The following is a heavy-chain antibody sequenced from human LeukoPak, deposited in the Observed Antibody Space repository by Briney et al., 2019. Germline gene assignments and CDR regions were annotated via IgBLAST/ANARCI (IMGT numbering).Heavy chain of an antibody. Sequence: GGSLRLSCAASGFTFSSYAMHWVRQAPGKGLEWVAVISYDGSNKYYADSVKGRFTISRDNSKNTLYLQMNSLRAEDTAVYYCVRDRSGSYPYYFDFWGQGSLLTASS. D-gene: IGHD1-26*01. J-gene: IGHJ4*02. CDR2: ISYDGSNK. CDR1: GFTFSSYA. CDR3: VRDRSGSYPYYFDF. V-gene: IGHV3-30-3*01.